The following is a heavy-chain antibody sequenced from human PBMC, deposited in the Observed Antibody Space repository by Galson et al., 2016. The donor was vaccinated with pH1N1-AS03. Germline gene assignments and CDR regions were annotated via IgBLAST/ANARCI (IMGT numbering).Heavy chain of an antibody. CDR3: ASALRGGYSDYVTLNV. CDR1: GGSLRSGDYY. D-gene: IGHD4-11*01. Sequence: ETLSLTCTVSGGSLRSGDYYWNWIRQPPGKTLEWIAYIDYTGNPKYNPSLRSRVTISLDTSKNRFSLQMRSMTAADTAVFYCASALRGGYSDYVTLNVWGQGTTVIVSS. CDR2: IDYTGNP. J-gene: IGHJ6*02. V-gene: IGHV4-61*08.